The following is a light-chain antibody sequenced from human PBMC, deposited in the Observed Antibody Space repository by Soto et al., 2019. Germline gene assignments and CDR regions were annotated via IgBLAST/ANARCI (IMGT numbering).Light chain of an antibody. J-gene: IGLJ1*01. CDR3: SSDTCTSTLYV. Sequence: QSALTQPASVSGSPRQSITISCTGTSSDIGGYNYVSWYQQLPGKVPKLIIYDVSNRPSGVSDRFSGSKSGNAASLTSSGLPADNEAEYYYSSDTCTSTLYVFGTGTKLNVL. CDR1: SSDIGGYNY. V-gene: IGLV2-14*03. CDR2: DVS.